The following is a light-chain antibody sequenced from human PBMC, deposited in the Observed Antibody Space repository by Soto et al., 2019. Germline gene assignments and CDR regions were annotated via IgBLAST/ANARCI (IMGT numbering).Light chain of an antibody. J-gene: IGKJ1*01. CDR3: QQRSNWPQT. CDR1: QSVSSY. Sequence: EIVLTQSPATLSLSPGERATLSCRASQSVSSYLAWYQQKPGQAPRLLIYDASNRATGIPARFSGSGSWTDFTLTIISLEPEDFAVDYCQQRSNWPQTFGQGTKVEIK. V-gene: IGKV3-11*01. CDR2: DAS.